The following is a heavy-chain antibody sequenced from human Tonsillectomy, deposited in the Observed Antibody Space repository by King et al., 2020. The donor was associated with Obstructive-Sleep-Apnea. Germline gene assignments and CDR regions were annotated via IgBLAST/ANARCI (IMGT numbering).Heavy chain of an antibody. Sequence: VQLVESGGGVVQPGRSLRLSCAASGFTFSSYAMHWVRQAPGKGLEWVAVISYDGSNKYYADSVKGRFTISRDNSKNTPCLQMNSLRAEDTAVYYCASGPGIAVAWCDYWGQGTLVTVSS. CDR1: GFTFSSYA. CDR2: ISYDGSNK. J-gene: IGHJ4*02. CDR3: ASGPGIAVAWCDY. V-gene: IGHV3-30-3*01. D-gene: IGHD6-19*01.